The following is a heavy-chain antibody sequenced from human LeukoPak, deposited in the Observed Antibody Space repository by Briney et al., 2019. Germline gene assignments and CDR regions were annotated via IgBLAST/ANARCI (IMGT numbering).Heavy chain of an antibody. Sequence: GGSLRLSCATSGFNFGVVAMDWIRQAPGKGLEWVGFIRHREYGGTAEYAASVNGIFAISRDASKRIIYLQMNDLRTEDTGVYYCARERAGDVDYWGLGTLVTVSS. J-gene: IGHJ4*02. CDR3: ARERAGDVDY. V-gene: IGHV3-49*03. CDR1: GFNFGVVA. CDR2: IRHREYGGTA.